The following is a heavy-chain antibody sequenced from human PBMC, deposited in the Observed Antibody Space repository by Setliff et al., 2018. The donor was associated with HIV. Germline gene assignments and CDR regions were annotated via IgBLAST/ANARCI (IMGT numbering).Heavy chain of an antibody. D-gene: IGHD3-22*01. J-gene: IGHJ3*02. CDR3: ARAASYYDSSGYYYAFDI. V-gene: IGHV4-4*02. CDR1: GASDISYIW. CDR2: IHYTGNT. Sequence: PSETLSLTCAVSGASDISYIWWSWVRQPPGKGLEWIGSIHYTGNTYNTPSLKSRLTISVDASKNQFSLKLSSVTAADTAVYYCARAASYYDSSGYYYAFDIWGQGTMVT.